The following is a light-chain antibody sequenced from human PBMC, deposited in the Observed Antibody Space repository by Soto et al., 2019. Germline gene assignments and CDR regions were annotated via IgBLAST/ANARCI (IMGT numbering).Light chain of an antibody. CDR1: SSDFGDSRY. CDR2: GVS. V-gene: IGLV2-14*01. J-gene: IGLJ1*01. Sequence: QSALTQPASVSGSPGQSITMSCTGTSSDFGDSRYVSWYQHQPGKGPNLLIYGVSNRPSGVSNRFSGSKSGNTASLTISGLQAEDEADYYCSSYTSSSTLYVFGTGTKVTVL. CDR3: SSYTSSSTLYV.